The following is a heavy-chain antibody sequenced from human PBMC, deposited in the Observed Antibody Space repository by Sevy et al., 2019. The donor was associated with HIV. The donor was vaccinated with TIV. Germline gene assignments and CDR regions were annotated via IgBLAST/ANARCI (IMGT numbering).Heavy chain of an antibody. CDR2: ISGSGTRT. D-gene: IGHD3-22*01. J-gene: IGHJ6*03. CDR1: GFSFDSYG. Sequence: GGSLRLSCAVSGFSFDSYGMTWVRQAPGKGLEWVSGISGSGTRTYYADSVKGRFSISRDNSKNRLYLQMNSLRSEHTARYYWAEGGGGHYDPDEIGYYFYYYNMDVWGKGTTVTVSS. V-gene: IGHV3-23*01. CDR3: AEGGGGHYDPDEIGYYFYYYNMDV.